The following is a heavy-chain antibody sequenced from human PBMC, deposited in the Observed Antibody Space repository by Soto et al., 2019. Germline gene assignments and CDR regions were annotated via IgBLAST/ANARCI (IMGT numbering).Heavy chain of an antibody. Sequence: SETLSLTCTVSGGSIRSGGYYWSWVRQSPGRGLEWIGNIYYSGSTYYNPSLKSRLTISVDTSKNQFSLNLSSVTAADTAVYYCARDRLMATAGTARHYFGLDVGREETTVTVSS. CDR3: ARDRLMATAGTARHYFGLDV. CDR1: GGSIRSGGYY. J-gene: IGHJ6*04. CDR2: IYYSGST. V-gene: IGHV4-31*03. D-gene: IGHD5-18*01.